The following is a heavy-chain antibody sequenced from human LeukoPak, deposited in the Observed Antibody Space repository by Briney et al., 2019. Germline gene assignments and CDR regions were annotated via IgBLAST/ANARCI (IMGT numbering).Heavy chain of an antibody. CDR3: AKQKDYGDYYYFDY. CDR1: GFTFSSYG. V-gene: IGHV3-30*18. D-gene: IGHD4-17*01. J-gene: IGHJ4*02. CDR2: ISYDGSNK. Sequence: PGGSLRLSCAASGFTFSSYGMHWVRQAPGKGLEWVAAISYDGSNKYYADSVKGRFTISRDNSKNTLYLQMNSLRAEDTAVYYCAKQKDYGDYYYFDYWGQGTLVTVSS.